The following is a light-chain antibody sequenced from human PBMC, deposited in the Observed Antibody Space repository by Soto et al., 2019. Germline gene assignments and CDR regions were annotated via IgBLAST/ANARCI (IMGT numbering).Light chain of an antibody. CDR2: EVS. J-gene: IGLJ1*01. CDR1: SSDVGGYNY. Sequence: QSALTQPASVSGSPGQSITISCTGTSSDVGGYNYVSWYQQHPGKAPKLMIYEVSNRPSGVSNRFSASKSGKTASLTISGLQAEDEADYYCSSYTSSSTLYVFGTGTKVTVL. CDR3: SSYTSSSTLYV. V-gene: IGLV2-14*01.